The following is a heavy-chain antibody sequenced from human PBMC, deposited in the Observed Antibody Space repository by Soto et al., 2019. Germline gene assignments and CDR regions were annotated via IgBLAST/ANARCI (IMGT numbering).Heavy chain of an antibody. CDR2: IYYSGST. J-gene: IGHJ4*02. V-gene: IGHV4-59*01. CDR3: ARFKYYFDY. CDR1: GGSFSGYY. Sequence: PSETLSLTCAVYGGSFSGYYWSWIRQPPGKGLGWIGYIYYSGSTNYNPSLKSRVTISVDTSKNQFSLKLSSVTAADTAVYYCARFKYYFDYWGQGTLVTVS.